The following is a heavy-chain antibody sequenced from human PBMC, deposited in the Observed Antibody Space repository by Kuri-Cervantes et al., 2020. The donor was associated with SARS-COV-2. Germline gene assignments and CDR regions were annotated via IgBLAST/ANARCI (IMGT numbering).Heavy chain of an antibody. CDR1: GFTFSTYS. CDR3: ASRHYDSSGYFPFDC. CDR2: ISSSSSYI. J-gene: IGHJ4*02. V-gene: IGHV3-21*04. D-gene: IGHD3-22*01. Sequence: GGSLRLSCAASGFTFSTYSMNWVRQAPGKGLEWVSSISSSSSYIYDADSLKGRFTISRDNAKNSLYLQMNSLRAEDTAVYYCASRHYDSSGYFPFDCWGQGTLVTVSS.